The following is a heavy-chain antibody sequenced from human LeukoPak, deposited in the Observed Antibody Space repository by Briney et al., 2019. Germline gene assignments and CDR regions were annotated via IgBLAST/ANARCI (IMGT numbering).Heavy chain of an antibody. J-gene: IGHJ5*02. CDR1: GYTFTSYA. V-gene: IGHV1-2*02. D-gene: IGHD2-8*01. CDR2: INPNSGGT. CDR3: ARWGGVQFDP. Sequence: GASVKVSCKASGYTFTSYAMNWVRQAPGQGLEWMGWINPNSGGTNYAQKFQGRVTMTRDTSITTVYMELTSLTSDDTAVYYCARWGGVQFDPWGQGTLVTVSP.